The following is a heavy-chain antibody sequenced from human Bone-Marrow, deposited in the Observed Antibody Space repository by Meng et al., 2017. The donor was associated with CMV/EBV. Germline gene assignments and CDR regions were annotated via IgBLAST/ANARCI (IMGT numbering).Heavy chain of an antibody. CDR3: ARDPRLGKGYYGMDV. J-gene: IGHJ6*01. CDR1: GGSISSSSYY. Sequence: SETLSLTCTVSGGSISSSSYYWGWIRQPPGKGLEWIGSIYYSGSTYYNPSLKSRVTISVDTSKNQFSLKLSSVTAADTAVYYCARDPRLGKGYYGMDVWGQGNTVTGAS. D-gene: IGHD6-19*01. V-gene: IGHV4-39*07. CDR2: IYYSGST.